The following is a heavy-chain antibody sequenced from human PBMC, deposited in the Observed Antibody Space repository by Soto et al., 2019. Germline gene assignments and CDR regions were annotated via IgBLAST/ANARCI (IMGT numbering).Heavy chain of an antibody. J-gene: IGHJ4*02. CDR3: ARGLRDYYDSSGYYRPGNFDY. CDR2: IYYSGST. V-gene: IGHV4-31*03. Sequence: SETLSLTCTVSGGSISSGGYYWSWIRQHPGKGLEWIGYIYYSGSTYYNPSLKSRVTISVDTSKNQFSLRLSSVTAADTAVYYCARGLRDYYDSSGYYRPGNFDYWGQGTLVTVSS. CDR1: GGSISSGGYY. D-gene: IGHD3-22*01.